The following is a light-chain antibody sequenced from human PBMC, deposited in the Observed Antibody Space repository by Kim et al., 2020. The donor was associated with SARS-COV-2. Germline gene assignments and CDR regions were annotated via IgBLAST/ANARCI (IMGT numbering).Light chain of an antibody. J-gene: IGKJ2*01. Sequence: LSPGERGTLSCRDSQSVSSSYLAWYQQKPGQAPRLLIYGASSRATGIPDRFSGSGSGTDFTLTISRLEPEDFAVYYCQQYGSSPNTFGQGTKLEI. V-gene: IGKV3-20*01. CDR3: QQYGSSPNT. CDR2: GAS. CDR1: QSVSSSY.